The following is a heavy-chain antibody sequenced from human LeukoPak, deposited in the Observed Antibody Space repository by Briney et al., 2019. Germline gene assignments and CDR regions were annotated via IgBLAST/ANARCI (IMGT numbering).Heavy chain of an antibody. D-gene: IGHD2-21*01. CDR3: VRDHLWAFDI. CDR1: GFIFTSYT. CDR2: ISVSGTT. Sequence: GGSLRLSCAASGFIFTSYTMNWVRQAPGKGPEWISFISVSGTTDCPDSVKGRFTISRDNARNSLYLQMNSLRDDDTAVYYCVRDHLWAFDIWGQGTMVTVSS. J-gene: IGHJ3*02. V-gene: IGHV3-48*02.